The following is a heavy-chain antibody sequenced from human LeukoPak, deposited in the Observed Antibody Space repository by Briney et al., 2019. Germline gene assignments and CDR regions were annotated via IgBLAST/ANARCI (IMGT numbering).Heavy chain of an antibody. V-gene: IGHV3-21*01. D-gene: IGHD3-22*01. CDR3: ARDSKGGYYDSSGYYFNYYYYGMDV. Sequence: GGSLRLSCEAAGFTFSNYAMSWVRQAPGKGLEWVSSISSSSYIYYADSVKGRFTISRDNAKNSLYLQMNSLRAEDTAVYYCARDSKGGYYDSSGYYFNYYYYGMDVWGQGTTVTVSS. CDR1: GFTFSNYA. CDR2: ISSSSYI. J-gene: IGHJ6*02.